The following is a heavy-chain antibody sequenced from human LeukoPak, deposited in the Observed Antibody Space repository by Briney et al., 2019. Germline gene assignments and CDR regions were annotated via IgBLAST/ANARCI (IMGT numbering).Heavy chain of an antibody. CDR2: ISAYNGNT. J-gene: IGHJ4*02. D-gene: IGHD3-22*01. V-gene: IGHV1-18*01. CDR3: ARDESLVVTTSGYFDY. Sequence: ASVKVSCKASGYTFTSYGISWVRQAPGQGLEWMGWISAYNGNTNYAQKLQGRVTMTTDTTTSTAYTELRSLRSDDTAVYYCARDESLVVTTSGYFDYWGQGTLVTVSS. CDR1: GYTFTSYG.